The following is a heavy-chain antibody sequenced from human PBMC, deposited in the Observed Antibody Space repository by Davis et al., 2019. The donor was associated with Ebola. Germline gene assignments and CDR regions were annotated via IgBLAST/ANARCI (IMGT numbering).Heavy chain of an antibody. D-gene: IGHD2-2*02. J-gene: IGHJ6*03. CDR1: GFTFSSYW. Sequence: GESLKISCAASGFTFSSYWMSWVRQAPGKGLEWVANIKQDGSEKYYVDSVKGRFTISRDNAKNSLYLQMNSLRAEDTAVYYCTRASKSDCSSTSCYRGEYYYYYYMDVWGKGTTVTVSS. CDR3: TRASKSDCSSTSCYRGEYYYYYYMDV. CDR2: IKQDGSEK. V-gene: IGHV3-7*01.